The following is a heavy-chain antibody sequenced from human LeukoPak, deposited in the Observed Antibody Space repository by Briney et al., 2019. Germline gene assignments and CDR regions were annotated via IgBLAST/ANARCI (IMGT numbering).Heavy chain of an antibody. Sequence: SETLSLTCAVSGDSISSTRYYWGWIRQPPGNRLEWIASIYYDGTTYHNPSCRSRVPLSLETSGRHCSLKGRSVTAADTAVYYCARHEWGRGHTGGWALGSVDYWAQGTLVTVSS. V-gene: IGHV4-39*01. J-gene: IGHJ4*02. CDR2: IYYDGTT. CDR1: GDSISSTRYY. CDR3: ARHEWGRGHTGGWALGSVDY. D-gene: IGHD6-19*01.